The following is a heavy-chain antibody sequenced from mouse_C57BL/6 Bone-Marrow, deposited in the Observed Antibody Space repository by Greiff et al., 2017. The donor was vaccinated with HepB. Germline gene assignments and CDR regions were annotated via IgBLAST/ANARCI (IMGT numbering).Heavy chain of an antibody. CDR2: ISNGGGST. CDR3: ARHNAAY. Sequence: EVHLVESGGGLVQPGGSLKLSCAASGFTFSDYYMYWVRQTPEKRLEWVAYISNGGGSTYYPDTVKGRFTISRDNAKNTLYLQMSRLKSEDTAMYYCARHNAAYRGQGTSVTVSS. J-gene: IGHJ4*01. V-gene: IGHV5-12*01. CDR1: GFTFSDYY.